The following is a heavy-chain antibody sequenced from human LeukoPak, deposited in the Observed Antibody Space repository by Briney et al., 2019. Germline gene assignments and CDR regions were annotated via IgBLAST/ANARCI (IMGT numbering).Heavy chain of an antibody. CDR1: GFTFSSYA. D-gene: IGHD3-22*01. V-gene: IGHV3-23*01. CDR3: AKDTPLNYYDCSGYCDH. Sequence: SGGSLRLSCAASGFTFSSYAMSWVRQAPGKGLEWVSAISGSGSRTYYADSVKGRFTFSRDNSKNTLYLLMNSLRAEDTAVYYCAKDTPLNYYDCSGYCDHWGQGTLVTVSS. CDR2: ISGSGSRT. J-gene: IGHJ4*02.